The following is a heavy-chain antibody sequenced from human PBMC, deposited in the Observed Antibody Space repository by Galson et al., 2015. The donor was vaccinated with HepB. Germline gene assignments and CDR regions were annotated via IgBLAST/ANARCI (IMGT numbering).Heavy chain of an antibody. CDR3: AKPLQLPRGGFDR. CDR1: GFTFSSYG. D-gene: IGHD1-26*01. J-gene: IGHJ4*02. Sequence: SLRLSCAASGFTFSSYGMSWVRQPPGKGLEWVSGISGGGATTFYADSVKGRFTISRDNSKNTLYLQMNSLRAEDTAVYFCAKPLQLPRGGFDRRGQGTLGTGSS. CDR2: ISGGGATT. V-gene: IGHV3-23*01.